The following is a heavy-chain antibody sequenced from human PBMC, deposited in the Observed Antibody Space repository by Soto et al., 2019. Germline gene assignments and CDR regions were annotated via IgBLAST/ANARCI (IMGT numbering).Heavy chain of an antibody. CDR1: GFTFSSYA. Sequence: GSLRLSCAASGFTFSSYAMSWVRQAPGNGLEWVSAISGSGGSTYYADSVKGRFTISRDNSKNTLYLQMNSLRAEDTAVYYCATFIFGVVRTHDYYYYCMDVWGQGTTVTVSS. J-gene: IGHJ6*02. CDR3: ATFIFGVVRTHDYYYYCMDV. V-gene: IGHV3-23*01. D-gene: IGHD3-3*01. CDR2: ISGSGGST.